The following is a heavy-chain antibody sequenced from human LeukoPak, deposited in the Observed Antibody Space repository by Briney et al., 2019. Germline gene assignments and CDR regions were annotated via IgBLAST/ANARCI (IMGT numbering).Heavy chain of an antibody. Sequence: GGSLRLSCAASGFTFGSYAMSWVRQAPGKGLEWVSSISGRVGPTRRSYGDSVKGRFTVSRDNSKNTLYLHMNSLRAEDTAVYYCVKGLIGSLPGDFWGQGTLVTVSS. J-gene: IGHJ4*02. D-gene: IGHD2-21*01. CDR3: VKGLIGSLPGDF. V-gene: IGHV3-23*01. CDR2: ISGRVGPTRR. CDR1: GFTFGSYA.